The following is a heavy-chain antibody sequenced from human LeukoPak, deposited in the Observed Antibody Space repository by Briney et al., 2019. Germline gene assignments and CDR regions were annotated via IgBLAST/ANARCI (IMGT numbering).Heavy chain of an antibody. CDR1: GGTFSSYA. Sequence: SVKVSCKASGGTFSSYAIGWVRQAPGQGLEWMGRIIPIFGTANYAQKFQGRVTITTDESTSTAYMELSSLRSEDTAVYYCARIQDMVRGVTDYWGQGTLVTVSS. D-gene: IGHD3-10*01. CDR2: IIPIFGTA. V-gene: IGHV1-69*05. CDR3: ARIQDMVRGVTDY. J-gene: IGHJ4*02.